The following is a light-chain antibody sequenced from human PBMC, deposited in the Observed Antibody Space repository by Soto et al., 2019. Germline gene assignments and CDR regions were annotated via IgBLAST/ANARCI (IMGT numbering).Light chain of an antibody. J-gene: IGKJ1*01. CDR3: QQRSNWPRT. Sequence: EIVLTQSPATLSLFPGERATLSCRASQSVSSYLAWYQHKPGQAPRLLIYDASNRATGIPDRFSGSGSGTDFPLTISSLAPEDFAVYYCQQRSNWPRTFGQGTKVEIK. CDR1: QSVSSY. V-gene: IGKV3-11*01. CDR2: DAS.